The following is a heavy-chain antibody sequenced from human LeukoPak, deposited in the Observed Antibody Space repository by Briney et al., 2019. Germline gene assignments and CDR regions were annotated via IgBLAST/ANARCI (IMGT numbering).Heavy chain of an antibody. Sequence: ASVKVSCKASGYTFTGYYIHWVRQAPGQGLEWMGWINPNSGGTNYAQKFQGRVTMTRDTSISTAYMELSRLRSDDTAVYYCARGLQLLGIWFDPWGQGTLVTVSS. V-gene: IGHV1-2*02. CDR3: ARGLQLLGIWFDP. J-gene: IGHJ5*02. CDR2: INPNSGGT. CDR1: GYTFTGYY. D-gene: IGHD2-2*01.